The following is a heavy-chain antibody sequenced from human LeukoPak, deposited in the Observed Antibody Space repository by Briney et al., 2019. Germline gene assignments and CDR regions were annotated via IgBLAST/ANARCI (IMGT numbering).Heavy chain of an antibody. V-gene: IGHV3-7*01. CDR3: ARGHWQLEV. Sequence: GGSLRLSCEASGFSFSEYWMSWVRQATGKGLEWVASTNPDGNEKCYVDSVKGRFTISRDNAKESVYLQMNRQRAEDTAVYYCARGHWQLEVWGQGTTVTVSS. D-gene: IGHD1-1*01. CDR1: GFSFSEYW. J-gene: IGHJ6*02. CDR2: TNPDGNEK.